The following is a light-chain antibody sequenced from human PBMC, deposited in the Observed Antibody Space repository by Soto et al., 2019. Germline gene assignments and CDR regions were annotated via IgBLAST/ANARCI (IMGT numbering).Light chain of an antibody. J-gene: IGKJ4*01. CDR3: QQYNYNSRS. V-gene: IGKV1-5*03. Sequence: DIQVTQSPSTLSASVGDRVTITCRASQSIGTSLAWYQQKPGKAPTLLIQEASSLEDWAPSRFSGSGSGTDFTVTIGSLQPDDFVTYYCQQYNYNSRSFGGGTKVENK. CDR1: QSIGTS. CDR2: EAS.